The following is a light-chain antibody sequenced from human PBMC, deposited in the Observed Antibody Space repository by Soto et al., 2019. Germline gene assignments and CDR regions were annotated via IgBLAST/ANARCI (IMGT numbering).Light chain of an antibody. CDR3: QQYDDLSALT. CDR2: DAS. CDR1: QDISNS. J-gene: IGKJ4*01. Sequence: DIQMTQSPSSLSASVGDRVTVTCQASQDISNSLNWYQHKPGEAPRLLIYDASNLEAGVPSRSSGSGSGTHFTFTISSLQPEDIATYYCQQYDDLSALTFGGGTKVE. V-gene: IGKV1-33*01.